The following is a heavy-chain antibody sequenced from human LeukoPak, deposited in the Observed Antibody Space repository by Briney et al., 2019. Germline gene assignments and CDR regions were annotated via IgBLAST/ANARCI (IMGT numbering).Heavy chain of an antibody. CDR3: ARDRALGLIVGAKSWFDP. J-gene: IGHJ5*02. CDR2: IIPIFGIA. V-gene: IGHV1-69*04. D-gene: IGHD1-26*01. CDR1: GGTFSSYA. Sequence: SVKVSCKASGGTFSSYAISWVRQAPGQGLKWMGRIIPIFGIANYAQKFQGRVTITADKSTSTAYMELSSLRSEDTAVYYCARDRALGLIVGAKSWFDPWGQGTLVTVSS.